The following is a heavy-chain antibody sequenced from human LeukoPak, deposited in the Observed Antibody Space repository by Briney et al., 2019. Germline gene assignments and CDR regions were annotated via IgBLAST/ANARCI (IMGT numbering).Heavy chain of an antibody. D-gene: IGHD6-6*01. Sequence: GASVKVSCKASEYTFTGYYMHWVRQAPGQGLEWMGWINPNSGGTNYAQKFQGRVTMTRDTSISTAYMELSRLRSDDTAVYYCARQVGEQLVETFDYWGQGTLVTVSS. CDR2: INPNSGGT. J-gene: IGHJ4*02. V-gene: IGHV1-2*02. CDR3: ARQVGEQLVETFDY. CDR1: EYTFTGYY.